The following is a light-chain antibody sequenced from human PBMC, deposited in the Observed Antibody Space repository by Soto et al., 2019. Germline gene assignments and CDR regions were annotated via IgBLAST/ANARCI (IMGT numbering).Light chain of an antibody. CDR2: GAS. J-gene: IGKJ4*01. CDR3: QQYNKWPLT. CDR1: QSVFSN. Sequence: EIVMTQYPATLSVYPGERASLSCRASQSVFSNLAWYQQKPGQAPRLLIYGASTRATGFPARFSGSGSGTEFTLTISSLQSEDFAVYYCQQYNKWPLTVGGGTKVDI. V-gene: IGKV3-15*01.